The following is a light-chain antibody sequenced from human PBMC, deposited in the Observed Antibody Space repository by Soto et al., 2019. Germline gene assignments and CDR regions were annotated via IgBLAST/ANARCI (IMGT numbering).Light chain of an antibody. CDR3: QQYNKWPQT. V-gene: IGKV3-15*01. CDR1: QSVSSD. Sequence: EIAMTQSPATLSVSPGDRATLSCRASQSVSSDVAWYQQKPGQAPRLLIYGASTRATGTPARFSGSGSGTEVTLIISSLQSEDFAVYYCQQYNKWPQTFGQGTKVDIK. J-gene: IGKJ1*01. CDR2: GAS.